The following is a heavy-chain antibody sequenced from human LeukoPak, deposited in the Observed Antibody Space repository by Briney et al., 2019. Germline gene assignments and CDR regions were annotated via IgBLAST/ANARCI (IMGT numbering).Heavy chain of an antibody. CDR3: AGAGFDY. CDR2: ISSSGSSI. Sequence: GGSLRLSCAASGFTFSGHGMNWVRQAPGKGLEGVGGISSSGSSIYYADTVKGGFTISRDNAKNSLYLRMNSLRAEDTAVYYCAGAGFDYWGQGPLVTVSS. J-gene: IGHJ4*02. V-gene: IGHV3-48*03. CDR1: GFTFSGHG.